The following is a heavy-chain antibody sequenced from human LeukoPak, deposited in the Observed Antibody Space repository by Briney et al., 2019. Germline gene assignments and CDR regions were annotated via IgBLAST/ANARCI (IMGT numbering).Heavy chain of an antibody. CDR3: ARLMVYYFDY. V-gene: IGHV1-69*06. J-gene: IGHJ4*02. CDR2: IIPIFGTA. CDR1: GGTFSSYA. D-gene: IGHD3-10*01. Sequence: SVKVSCKAFGGTFSSYAISWVRQAPGQGLEWMGGIIPIFGTANYAQKFQGRVTITADKSTSTAYMELSSLRSEDTAVYYCARLMVYYFDYWGQGTLVTVSS.